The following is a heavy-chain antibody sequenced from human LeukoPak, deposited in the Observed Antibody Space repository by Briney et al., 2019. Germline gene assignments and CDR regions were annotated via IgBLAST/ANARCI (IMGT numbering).Heavy chain of an antibody. CDR2: ISSSSSYI. D-gene: IGHD3-10*01. CDR1: GFTFSSYS. Sequence: PGGSLRLSCAASGFTFSSYSMNCVRQAPGKGLEWVSSISSSSSYIYYADSVKGRFTISRDNAKNSLYLQMNSLRAEDTAVYYCARGSDGSGSYYGYWGQGTLVTVSS. V-gene: IGHV3-21*01. J-gene: IGHJ4*02. CDR3: ARGSDGSGSYYGY.